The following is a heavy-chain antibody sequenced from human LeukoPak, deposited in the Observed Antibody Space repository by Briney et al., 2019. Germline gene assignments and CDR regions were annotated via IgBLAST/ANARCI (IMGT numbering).Heavy chain of an antibody. D-gene: IGHD5-24*01. CDR2: IYPGDSDT. CDR1: GYSFTNYW. CDR3: ASRKKGMASAGFDY. J-gene: IGHJ4*02. V-gene: IGHV5-51*03. Sequence: GESLKLSCKGSGYSFTNYWIGWVRQMPGKGLEWMGLIYPGDSDTRYSPSFQGQVTISADKSISTAYLHLSSLMASDTALYYCASRKKGMASAGFDYWGQGTLVTVSS.